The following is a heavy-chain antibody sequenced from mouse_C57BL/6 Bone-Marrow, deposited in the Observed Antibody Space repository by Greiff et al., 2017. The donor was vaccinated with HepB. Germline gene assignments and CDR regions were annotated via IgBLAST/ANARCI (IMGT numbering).Heavy chain of an antibody. CDR3: ASSHYGSSPFAY. D-gene: IGHD1-1*01. CDR2: INPYNGGT. CDR1: GYTFTDYY. V-gene: IGHV1-19*01. Sequence: EVKLMESGPVLVKPGASVKMSCKASGYTFTDYYMNWVKQSHGKSLEWIGVINPYNGGTSYNQKFKGKATLTVDKSSSTAYMELNSLTSEDSAVYYCASSHYGSSPFAYWGQGTLVTVSA. J-gene: IGHJ3*01.